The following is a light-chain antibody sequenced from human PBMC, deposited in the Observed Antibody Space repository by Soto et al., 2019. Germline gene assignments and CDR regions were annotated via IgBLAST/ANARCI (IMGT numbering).Light chain of an antibody. CDR3: QKYCSSPRKT. V-gene: IGKV3-20*01. J-gene: IGKJ1*01. CDR2: GAS. Sequence: EIVLTQSPGTLSLSPGERATLSCRASQSVSSSYLAWYQQKPGQAPRLLIYGASSRATGIPDRFSGSGSGTDFTLTISSLEPEDCAVYYCQKYCSSPRKTFGQGTKVEI. CDR1: QSVSSSY.